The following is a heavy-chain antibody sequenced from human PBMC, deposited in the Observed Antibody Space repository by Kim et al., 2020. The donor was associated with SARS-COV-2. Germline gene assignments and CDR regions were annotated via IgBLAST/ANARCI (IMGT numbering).Heavy chain of an antibody. V-gene: IGHV4-59*08. D-gene: IGHD6-25*01. J-gene: IGHJ4*02. CDR3: ARHLWRIAAPDY. Sequence: NYNPSLKSRVTISVDTSKNQFSLKLSSVTAADTAVYYCARHLWRIAAPDYWGQGTLVTVSS.